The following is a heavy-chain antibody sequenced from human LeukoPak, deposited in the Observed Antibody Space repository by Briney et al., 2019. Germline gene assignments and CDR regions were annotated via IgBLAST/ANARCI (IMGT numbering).Heavy chain of an antibody. CDR1: GGSFSGYY. CDR2: NNHSGST. CDR3: ARGGLYCSSSSCTPHWFDP. V-gene: IGHV4-34*01. D-gene: IGHD2-2*01. J-gene: IGHJ5*02. Sequence: WVTLSLTCAVYGGSFSGYYWRWIPQPPGRGREWIRENNHSGSTKYNPSLESRVTISVDTSQNQFFLKLTSVTAADTAVYYCARGGLYCSSSSCTPHWFDPWGQGTLVTVSS.